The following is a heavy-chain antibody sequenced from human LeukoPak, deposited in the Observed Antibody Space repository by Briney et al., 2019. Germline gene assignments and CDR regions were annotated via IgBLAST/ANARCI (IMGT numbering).Heavy chain of an antibody. V-gene: IGHV1-46*03. Sequence: ASVKVSCKASGYTFTSYGISWVRQAPGQGLEWMGIINPSGGSTSYAQKFQGRVTMTRDTSTSTVYMELSSLRSEDTAVYYCARSPTYSSGWQPVDYWGQGTLVTVSS. CDR2: INPSGGST. CDR1: GYTFTSYG. CDR3: ARSPTYSSGWQPVDY. J-gene: IGHJ4*02. D-gene: IGHD6-19*01.